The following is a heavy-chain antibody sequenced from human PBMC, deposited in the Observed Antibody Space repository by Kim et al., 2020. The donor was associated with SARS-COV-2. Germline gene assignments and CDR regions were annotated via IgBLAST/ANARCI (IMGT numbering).Heavy chain of an antibody. D-gene: IGHD3-22*01. CDR3: ARTKSYYYDSSGYSDY. CDR2: IIPILGIA. Sequence: SVKVSCKASGGTFSSYTISWVRQAPGQGLEWMGRIIPILGIANYAPKFQGRVTITADKSTSTAYMELSSLRSEDTAVYYCARTKSYYYDSSGYSDYWGQGTLVTVSS. V-gene: IGHV1-69*02. CDR1: GGTFSSYT. J-gene: IGHJ4*02.